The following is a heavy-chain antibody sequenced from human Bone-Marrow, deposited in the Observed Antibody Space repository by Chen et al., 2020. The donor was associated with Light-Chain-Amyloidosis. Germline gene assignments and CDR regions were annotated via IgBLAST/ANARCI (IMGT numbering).Heavy chain of an antibody. CDR2: IYYRGST. CDR3: ARSRLVDTTMVPLDY. Sequence: QVRLQESGPGLVRSSETLSLTCTVSGGSINGYYWSWIRQPPGNGLEWIGYIYYRGSTNYNPSLKRRVAISLDTSKNQFSLKLTSVTAADTAVYYCARSRLVDTTMVPLDYWGQGSLVTVSS. CDR1: GGSINGYY. D-gene: IGHD5-18*01. V-gene: IGHV4-59*01. J-gene: IGHJ4*02.